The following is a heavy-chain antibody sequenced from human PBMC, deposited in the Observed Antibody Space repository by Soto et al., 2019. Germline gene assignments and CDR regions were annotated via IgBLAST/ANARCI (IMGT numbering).Heavy chain of an antibody. CDR2: INHSGST. V-gene: IGHV4-34*01. J-gene: IGHJ5*02. Sequence: SETLSLTCAGYGGSFSGYYWSWIRHRPGQGLEWIGEINHSGSTNYNPALKSRGTISVATSKNKFSLKLSSVTAADKAVYYCARGTTRIVEVIPNWYWFDPWGQGTLVTVSS. CDR3: ARGTTRIVEVIPNWYWFDP. CDR1: GGSFSGYY. D-gene: IGHD3-22*01.